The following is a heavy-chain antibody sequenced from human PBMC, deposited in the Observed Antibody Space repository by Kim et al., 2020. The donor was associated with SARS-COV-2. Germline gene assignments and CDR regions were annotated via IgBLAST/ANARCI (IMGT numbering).Heavy chain of an antibody. Sequence: GGSLRLSCAASGFTFSSYSMNWVRQAPGKGLEWVSSISSSSSYIYYADSVKGRFTISRDNAKNSLYLQMNSLRAEDTAVYYCARGLKYYDFWSGYYSPPYYYYYMDVWGKGTTVTVSS. V-gene: IGHV3-21*01. CDR3: ARGLKYYDFWSGYYSPPYYYYYMDV. CDR2: ISSSSSYI. J-gene: IGHJ6*03. D-gene: IGHD3-3*01. CDR1: GFTFSSYS.